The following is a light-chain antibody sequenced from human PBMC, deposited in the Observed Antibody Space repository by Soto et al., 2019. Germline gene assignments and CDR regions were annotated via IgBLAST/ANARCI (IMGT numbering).Light chain of an antibody. CDR2: RNN. Sequence: QAVVTQPPSASGTPGQRVTISCSGSSSNLGSNYVYWYQQLPGTAPKLLIYRNNQRPSGVPDRFSGSKSGTSASLAISGLRSEDEADYYCAAWDDSLSGTGVFGGGTKLTVL. CDR3: AAWDDSLSGTGV. CDR1: SSNLGSNY. V-gene: IGLV1-47*01. J-gene: IGLJ2*01.